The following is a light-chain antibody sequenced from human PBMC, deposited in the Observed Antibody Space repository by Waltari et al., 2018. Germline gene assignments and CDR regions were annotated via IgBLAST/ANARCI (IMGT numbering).Light chain of an antibody. CDR1: SSDVGAYNY. V-gene: IGLV2-14*03. CDR2: DVS. CDR3: SSYTSSSPYV. Sequence: QSALTQPASVSGSPGQSITIPCTGTSSDVGAYNYVSLYQQHPGQTPQLIVFDVSNRPSGVSYRFSGSKSGNTASLTISGLQAEDEADYYCSSYTSSSPYVFGTGTKVTVL. J-gene: IGLJ1*01.